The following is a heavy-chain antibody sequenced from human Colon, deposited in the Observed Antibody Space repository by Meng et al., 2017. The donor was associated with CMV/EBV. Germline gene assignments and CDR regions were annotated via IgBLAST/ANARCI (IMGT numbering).Heavy chain of an antibody. CDR1: GFTFRSYD. CDR2: IYSGDSTT. Sequence: GESLKISCAASGFTFRSYDMSWVRQAPGKGLEWVAVIYSGDSTTLYADSVKGRFIISRENSKNTLYLQMNSLRAEDTAVYYCAKVRRSGTHKGRPFDDWGQGTLVTVSS. J-gene: IGHJ4*02. CDR3: AKVRRSGTHKGRPFDD. D-gene: IGHD3-10*01. V-gene: IGHV3-23*03.